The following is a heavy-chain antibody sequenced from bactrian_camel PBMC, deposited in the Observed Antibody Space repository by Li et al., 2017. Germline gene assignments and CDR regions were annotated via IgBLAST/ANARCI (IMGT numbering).Heavy chain of an antibody. CDR2: IDRDGRA. J-gene: IGHJ4*01. Sequence: HVQLVESGGGSVQAGESRRLSCVTSGYTSTTSCVAWVRQAPGKQREGVVSIDRDGRATYADSVKGRFTISRDNAKDTLYLQMNSLKIEDTAVYYCALGSSRQATMTARGKGTQVTVSS. D-gene: IGHD3*01. V-gene: IGHV3S53*01. CDR1: GYTSTTSC.